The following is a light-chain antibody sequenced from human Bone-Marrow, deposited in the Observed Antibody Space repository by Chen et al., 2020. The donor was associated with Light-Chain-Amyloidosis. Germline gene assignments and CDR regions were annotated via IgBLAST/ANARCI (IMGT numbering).Light chain of an antibody. V-gene: IGLV2-14*03. CDR1: SSDVGGYNY. CDR3: SSYTSSSTVV. CDR2: EVS. Sequence: QSALTQPASVSGSPGQSITISCTGTSSDVGGYNYVSWYQQHQGKAPKLRIYEVSKRPSVVSNRFSGSKSGNPASLTISGLQAEDEADYYCSSYTSSSTVVFGGGTKLTVL. J-gene: IGLJ2*01.